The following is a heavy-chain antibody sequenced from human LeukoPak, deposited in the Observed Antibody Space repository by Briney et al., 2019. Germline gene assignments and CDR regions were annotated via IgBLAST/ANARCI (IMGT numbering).Heavy chain of an antibody. V-gene: IGHV1-69*05. CDR1: GGSFSNYA. D-gene: IGHD3-10*01. CDR3: ARADYYGWGNYRYYYYMDV. Sequence: SVKVSCKASGGSFSNYAITWVRQAPGQGLEWMGGFIPMFGTANYAQNFQDRVTITTDESASTAYMDLSSLRSEDTAVYYCARADYYGWGNYRYYYYMDVWGKGTTVTVSS. CDR2: FIPMFGTA. J-gene: IGHJ6*03.